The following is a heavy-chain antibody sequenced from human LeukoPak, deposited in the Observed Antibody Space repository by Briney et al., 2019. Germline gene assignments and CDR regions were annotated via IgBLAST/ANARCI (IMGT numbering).Heavy chain of an antibody. CDR2: INPNSGGT. V-gene: IGHV1-2*02. J-gene: IGHJ6*02. D-gene: IGHD5-12*01. CDR3: ARANSGYDPVYYFGLDV. Sequence: ASVKVSCKASGYTFTGYYIHWVRQAPEQGLEWMGWINPNSGGTNYAQKFRGRVTMTRDTSISTGYMDLSRRKSDDAAVYYCARANSGYDPVYYFGLDVWGQGTTVTVSS. CDR1: GYTFTGYY.